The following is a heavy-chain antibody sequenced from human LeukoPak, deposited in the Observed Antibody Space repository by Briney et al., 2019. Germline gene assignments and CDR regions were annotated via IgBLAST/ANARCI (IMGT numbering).Heavy chain of an antibody. Sequence: PGGSLRLSCAASGFTFSSYEMNWVRQAPGRGGEWVSYVSSSGSTILYPNSVKGRFTISRKNAKNTLYLQMTRLRAEDRAVYYCARERLGYSGYAMSYFDYWVQGTLATVSS. V-gene: IGHV3-48*03. CDR1: GFTFSSYE. D-gene: IGHD5-12*01. CDR2: VSSSGSTI. J-gene: IGHJ4*02. CDR3: ARERLGYSGYAMSYFDY.